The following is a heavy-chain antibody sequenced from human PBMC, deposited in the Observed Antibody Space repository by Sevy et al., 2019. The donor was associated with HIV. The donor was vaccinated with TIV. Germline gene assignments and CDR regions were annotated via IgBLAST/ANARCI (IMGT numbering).Heavy chain of an antibody. V-gene: IGHV4-61*01. CDR2: IYYSGST. J-gene: IGHJ4*02. CDR1: GGSVSSGSYY. CDR3: ARVFPYYDFWSGYYTPYYFDY. Sequence: SDTLSLTCTVSGGSVSSGSYYWSWIRQPPGKGLEWIGYIYYSGSTNYNPSLKSRVTISVDTSKNQFPLKLSSVTAADTAVYYCARVFPYYDFWSGYYTPYYFDYWGQGTLVTVSS. D-gene: IGHD3-3*01.